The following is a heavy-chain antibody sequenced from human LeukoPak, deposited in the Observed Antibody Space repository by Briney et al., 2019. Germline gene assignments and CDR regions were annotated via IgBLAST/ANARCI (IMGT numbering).Heavy chain of an antibody. CDR1: EYRFSSYW. CDR2: IYPGDSDT. V-gene: IGHV5-51*01. CDR3: ARIDTSSYYYFDY. D-gene: IGHD3-22*01. J-gene: IGHJ4*02. Sequence: GESLQISCKGSEYRFSSYWIAWVRQMPGKGLEWMGIIYPGDSDTRYSPSFQGQVTISADKSIATAYLQWSSLKASDTAIYYCARIDTSSYYYFDYWGQGTLVTVSS.